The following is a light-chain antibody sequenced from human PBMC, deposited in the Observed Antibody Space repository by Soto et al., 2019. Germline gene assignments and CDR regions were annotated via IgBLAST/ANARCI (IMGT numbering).Light chain of an antibody. CDR2: GAS. J-gene: IGKJ1*01. CDR3: QHYET. V-gene: IGKV3-20*01. Sequence: EIVLTQSPGTLSLSPGERATLSCRASQSVSSSYLAWYQQKPGQAPRLLIFGASSRATGIPDGFSGSGSGTDFTLTISRLEPEDFAVYYCQHYETFGQGTKVEIK. CDR1: QSVSSSY.